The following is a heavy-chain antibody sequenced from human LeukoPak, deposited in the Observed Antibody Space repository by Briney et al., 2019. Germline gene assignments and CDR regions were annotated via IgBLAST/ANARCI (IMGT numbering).Heavy chain of an antibody. CDR1: GFTFSSCG. J-gene: IGHJ4*02. V-gene: IGHV3-30*18. CDR2: ISYDGSNK. D-gene: IGHD2-2*01. Sequence: GGSLRLSCAASGFTFSSCGMHWVRQAPGPGLEWVAVISYDGSNKYYADSVKGRFTISRDNAKNTLYLQMDSLRAEDTSVYYCAKDRDIVVVPGGIRQGLDYGGQGTLVTVS. CDR3: AKDRDIVVVPGGIRQGLDY.